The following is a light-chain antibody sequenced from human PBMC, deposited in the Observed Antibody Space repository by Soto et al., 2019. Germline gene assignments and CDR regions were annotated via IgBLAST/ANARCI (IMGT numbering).Light chain of an antibody. Sequence: QSVLTQPASVSGSAGQSISISCAGTNSDIGRYNFVSWYQQRPGQAPKLLIFDVSNRPSGISDRFSGSKSGQTASLTISGLQAEDEADYYCNSYTSSRTPYVFGTG. J-gene: IGLJ1*01. V-gene: IGLV2-14*01. CDR2: DVS. CDR3: NSYTSSRTPYV. CDR1: NSDIGRYNF.